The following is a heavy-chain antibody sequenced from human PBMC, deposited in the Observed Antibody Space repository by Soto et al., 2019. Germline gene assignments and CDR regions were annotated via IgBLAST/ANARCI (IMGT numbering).Heavy chain of an antibody. Sequence: QVQLVQSGAEVKKPGASMKVSCKSFGDTFSSQYIHWVRQAPGQGLAWVGLINPSRATTTISQIFQGRVTLTSETSTRTVYMELSSLRSDDTAIYFCVGGADLEGRYNWFDPWGQGTLVTVSS. CDR3: VGGADLEGRYNWFDP. CDR2: INPSRATT. J-gene: IGHJ5*02. CDR1: GDTFSSQY. D-gene: IGHD3-3*01. V-gene: IGHV1-46*01.